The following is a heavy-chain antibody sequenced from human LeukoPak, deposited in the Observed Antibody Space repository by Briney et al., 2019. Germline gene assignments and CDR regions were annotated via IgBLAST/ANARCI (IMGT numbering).Heavy chain of an antibody. CDR3: AKGMQLRYFDWLLSDPPYFDY. V-gene: IGHV3-30*18. CDR2: ISYDGSNK. J-gene: IGHJ4*02. CDR1: GFTFGSYG. Sequence: GGSLRLSCAASGFTFGSYGMHWVRQAPGKGLEWVAVISYDGSNKYYADSVKGRFTISRDNSKNTLYLQMNSLRAEDTAVYYCAKGMQLRYFDWLLSDPPYFDYWGQGTLVTVSS. D-gene: IGHD3-9*01.